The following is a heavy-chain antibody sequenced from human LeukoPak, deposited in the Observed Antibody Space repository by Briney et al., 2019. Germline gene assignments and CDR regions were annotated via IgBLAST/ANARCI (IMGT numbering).Heavy chain of an antibody. CDR2: IYYSGST. Sequence: PSETLSLTCTVSGGSISSSSYYWGWIRQPPGKGLEWIGSIYYSGSTYYNPSLKSRVTISVDTSKNQFSLKLSSVTAADTAVYYCAISSGLNWFDPWGQGTLVTASS. D-gene: IGHD3/OR15-3a*01. V-gene: IGHV4-39*01. J-gene: IGHJ5*02. CDR1: GGSISSSSYY. CDR3: AISSGLNWFDP.